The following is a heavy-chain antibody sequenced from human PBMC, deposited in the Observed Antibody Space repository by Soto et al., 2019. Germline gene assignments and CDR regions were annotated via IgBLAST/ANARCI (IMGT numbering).Heavy chain of an antibody. Sequence: PGGSLRLSCAASGFTFSSYGMHWVRQAPGKELEWVAVISYDGSNKYYADSVKGRFTISRDNSKNTLYLQMNSLRAEDTAVYYCVFGGRITIFGVVPNYGMDVWGQGTTVTVSS. CDR1: GFTFSSYG. CDR3: VFGGRITIFGVVPNYGMDV. J-gene: IGHJ6*02. D-gene: IGHD3-3*01. CDR2: ISYDGSNK. V-gene: IGHV3-30*03.